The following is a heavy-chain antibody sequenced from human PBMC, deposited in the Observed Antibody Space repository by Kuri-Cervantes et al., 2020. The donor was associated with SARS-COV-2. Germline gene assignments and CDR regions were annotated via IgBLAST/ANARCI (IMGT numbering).Heavy chain of an antibody. CDR1: GFTFSSYW. CDR3: ARRYVLRHLEWSREMRSTYYMDV. CDR2: IKQDGSEK. Sequence: GGSLRLSCAASGFTFSSYWMSWVRQAPGKGLEWVANIKQDGSEKYYVDSVKGRFTISRDNAKNSLYLQMNSLRAEDTAVYYCARRYVLRHLEWSREMRSTYYMDVWGKGTTVTVSS. D-gene: IGHD3-3*01. V-gene: IGHV3-7*01. J-gene: IGHJ6*03.